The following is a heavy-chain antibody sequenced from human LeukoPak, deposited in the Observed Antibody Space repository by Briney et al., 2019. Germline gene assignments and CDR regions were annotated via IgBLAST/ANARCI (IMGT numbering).Heavy chain of an antibody. D-gene: IGHD6-19*01. CDR1: GFTVSSNY. V-gene: IGHV3-66*02. J-gene: IGHJ1*01. Sequence: PGGSLRLSCAASGFTVSSNYMSWVRQAPGKGLEWVSVIYSGGSTYYADSVKGRFTISRDNSKNTLYLQMNNLRAEDTAVYYCARDQDSSGWYAGYFQHWGQGTLVTVSS. CDR3: ARDQDSSGWYAGYFQH. CDR2: IYSGGST.